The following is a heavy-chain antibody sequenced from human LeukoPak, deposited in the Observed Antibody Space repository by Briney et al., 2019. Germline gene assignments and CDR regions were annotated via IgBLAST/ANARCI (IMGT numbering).Heavy chain of an antibody. D-gene: IGHD7-27*01. CDR2: IYPADSDT. CDR1: GYIITSYW. J-gene: IGHJ4*02. CDR3: ARQGHLGYFDY. Sequence: GEFLMISCKGSGYIITSYWICFLRQMAEELLELMGIIYPADSDTRYSPSFQGQVTISADKSISTAYLQWSSLKASDSAMYYCARQGHLGYFDYWGQGTLVTVSS. V-gene: IGHV5-51*01.